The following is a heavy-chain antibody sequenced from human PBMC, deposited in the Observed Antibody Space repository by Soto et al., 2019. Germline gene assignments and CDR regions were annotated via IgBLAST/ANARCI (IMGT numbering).Heavy chain of an antibody. V-gene: IGHV1-8*01. CDR2: MNPNSGNT. J-gene: IGHJ6*02. D-gene: IGHD3-9*01. CDR3: AIAGLHGPLTV. Sequence: QVQLVQSGAEVKKPGASVKVSCKASGYTFINHDINWVRQATGQGLEWMGWMNPNSGNTAYAQKFQSRVTMTRNTSITTAYMELSSLRSDDTAVYYCAIAGLHGPLTVWGQGTTVTGSS. CDR1: GYTFINHD.